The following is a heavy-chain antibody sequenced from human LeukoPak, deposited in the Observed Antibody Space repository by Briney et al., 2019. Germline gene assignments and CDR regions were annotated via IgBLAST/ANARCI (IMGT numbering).Heavy chain of an antibody. CDR2: ISGSGGST. V-gene: IGHV3-23*01. D-gene: IGHD4-17*01. J-gene: IGHJ4*02. CDR3: AKDLSNYGDYDPFDY. CDR1: GFTFSSYA. Sequence: GGSLRLSCAASGFTFSSYAMSWVRQAPGKGLEWVSVISGSGGSTYYADSVKGRFTISRGNSKNTLYLQMNSLRAEDTAVYYCAKDLSNYGDYDPFDYWGQGTLVTVSS.